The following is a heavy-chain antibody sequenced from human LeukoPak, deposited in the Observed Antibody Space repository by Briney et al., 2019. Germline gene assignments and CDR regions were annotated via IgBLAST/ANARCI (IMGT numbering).Heavy chain of an antibody. Sequence: PGGSLRLSCAASGFTFSSYAMSWVRQAPGKGLEWVPAISGSGGSTYYADSVKGRFTISRDNSKNTLYLQMNSLRAEDTAVYYCAKDAGYCSSTSCDPWYYFDYWGQGTLVTVSS. CDR2: ISGSGGST. CDR3: AKDAGYCSSTSCDPWYYFDY. D-gene: IGHD2-2*01. J-gene: IGHJ4*02. V-gene: IGHV3-23*01. CDR1: GFTFSSYA.